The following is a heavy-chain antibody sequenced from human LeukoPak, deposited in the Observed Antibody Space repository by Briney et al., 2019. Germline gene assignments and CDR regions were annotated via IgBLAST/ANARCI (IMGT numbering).Heavy chain of an antibody. CDR2: ISYDGSNK. CDR3: ARDSRGELPIDY. D-gene: IGHD1-26*01. J-gene: IGHJ4*02. Sequence: GRSLRLSCAASGFTFSSYAMHWVRQAPGKGLEWVAVISYDGSNKYYADSVKGRFTISRDNSKNTLYLQMNSLRAEDAAVYYCARDSRGELPIDYWGQGTLVTVSS. V-gene: IGHV3-30-3*01. CDR1: GFTFSSYA.